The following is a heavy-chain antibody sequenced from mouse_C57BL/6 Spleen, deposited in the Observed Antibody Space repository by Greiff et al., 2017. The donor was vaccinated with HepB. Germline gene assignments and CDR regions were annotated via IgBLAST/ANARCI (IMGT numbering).Heavy chain of an antibody. D-gene: IGHD1-1*01. J-gene: IGHJ1*03. CDR1: GYTFTDYY. CDR2: INPNNGGT. Sequence: EVQLQQSGPELVKPGASVKISCKASGYTFTDYYMNWVKQSHGKSLEWIGDINPNNGGTSYNQKFKGKATLTVDKSSSTAYMELRSLTSEDSAVYYGARGAYYAYWYFDVWGTGTTVTVSS. V-gene: IGHV1-26*01. CDR3: ARGAYYAYWYFDV.